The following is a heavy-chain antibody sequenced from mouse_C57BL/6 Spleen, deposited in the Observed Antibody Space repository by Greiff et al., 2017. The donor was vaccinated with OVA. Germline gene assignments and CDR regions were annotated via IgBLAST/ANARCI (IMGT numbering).Heavy chain of an antibody. J-gene: IGHJ2*01. Sequence: EVQLQESGGGLVQPGGSMKLSCVASGFTFSNYWMNWVRQSPEKGLEWVAQIRLKSDNYATHYAESVKGRFTISRDDSKSSVYLQMNNLRAEDTGIYYCTGAIYYYGSSVDYWGQGTTLTVSS. D-gene: IGHD1-1*01. CDR3: TGAIYYYGSSVDY. CDR2: IRLKSDNYAT. CDR1: GFTFSNYW. V-gene: IGHV6-3*01.